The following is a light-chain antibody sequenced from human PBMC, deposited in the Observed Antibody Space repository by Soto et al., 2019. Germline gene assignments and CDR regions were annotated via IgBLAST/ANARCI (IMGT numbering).Light chain of an antibody. CDR2: GAS. V-gene: IGKV3-20*01. CDR1: QSVSSSY. J-gene: IGKJ1*01. Sequence: EIVLTQSPGTLSLSPGERATLSCRASQSVSSSYLAWYQQKPDQAPRLLIYGASSRATGIPDRFSGSGSGTDSTLTISRLEPEDFAVYYCQQYGSSPRTFGQGTKV. CDR3: QQYGSSPRT.